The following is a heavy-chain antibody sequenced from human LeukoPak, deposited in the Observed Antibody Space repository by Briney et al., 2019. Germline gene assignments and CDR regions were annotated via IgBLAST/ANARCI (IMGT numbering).Heavy chain of an antibody. V-gene: IGHV3-23*01. CDR1: GFTFSSYA. D-gene: IGHD5-18*01. Sequence: GGSLRLSCAASGFTFSSYAMSWVRQAPGKGLEWVSAISYSGGTTYYADSVRGRFTISRDNSKNTLYLQLNSLRAEDTAVYYCARDPSSYNYGSPRWGQGTLVTVSS. CDR3: ARDPSSYNYGSPR. J-gene: IGHJ4*02. CDR2: ISYSGGTT.